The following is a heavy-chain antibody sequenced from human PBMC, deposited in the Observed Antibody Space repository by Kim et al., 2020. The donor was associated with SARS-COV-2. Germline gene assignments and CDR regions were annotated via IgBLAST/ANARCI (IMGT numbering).Heavy chain of an antibody. CDR3: AGDIDCSSTSCYWFDP. J-gene: IGHJ5*02. Sequence: SGRGRFTISRDNAKNWLYLQMNSVGAEDTAVYYCAGDIDCSSTSCYWFDPWGQGTLVTVSS. V-gene: IGHV3-11*05. D-gene: IGHD2-2*01.